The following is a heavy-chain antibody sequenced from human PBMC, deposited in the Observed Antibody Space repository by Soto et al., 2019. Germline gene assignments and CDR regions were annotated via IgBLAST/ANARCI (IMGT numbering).Heavy chain of an antibody. CDR3: ARVDGYTYPNDY. Sequence: LRLSCAASGFTFSNYGMTWVRQAPGKGLEWVSSITSESSYIYYADSLKGRFTISRDNAKNSLYLQMNSLRAEDTAVYYCARVDGYTYPNDYWGQGTLVTVSS. D-gene: IGHD5-12*01. J-gene: IGHJ4*02. V-gene: IGHV3-21*01. CDR1: GFTFSNYG. CDR2: ITSESSYI.